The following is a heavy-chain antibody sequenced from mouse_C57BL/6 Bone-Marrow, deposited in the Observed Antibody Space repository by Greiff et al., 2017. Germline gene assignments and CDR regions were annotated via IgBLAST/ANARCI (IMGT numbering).Heavy chain of an antibody. CDR2: IHPNSGST. Sequence: QVQLQQPGAELVKPGASVTLSCKASGYTFTSYWMHWVKQRPVQGLEWIGMIHPNSGSTNYNEKFKSKATLTVDKSSSTAYMQLSSLTSEDSAVYYCARERLRRYYAMDDWGKGTSVTVSS. CDR1: GYTFTSYW. V-gene: IGHV1-64*01. J-gene: IGHJ4*01. D-gene: IGHD2-4*01. CDR3: ARERLRRYYAMDD.